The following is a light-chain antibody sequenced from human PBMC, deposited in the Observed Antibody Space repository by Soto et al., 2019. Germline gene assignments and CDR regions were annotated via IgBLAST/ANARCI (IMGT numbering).Light chain of an antibody. V-gene: IGLV7-46*01. CDR2: DTT. Sequence: QAVVTQESSLTVSPGGTVTLTCGSNTGPVTSSHYPYWVQQKPDQAPWTLIYDTTNRHSWTTARFSGSLLGGKAALTRSGAQPEDEAECYCLLSDSGVVVFGGGTKVTVL. J-gene: IGLJ2*01. CDR3: LLSDSGVVV. CDR1: TGPVTSSHY.